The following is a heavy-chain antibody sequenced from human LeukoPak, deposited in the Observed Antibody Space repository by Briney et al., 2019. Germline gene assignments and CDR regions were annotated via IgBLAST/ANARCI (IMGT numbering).Heavy chain of an antibody. D-gene: IGHD2-2*01. V-gene: IGHV3-23*01. CDR2: ISGSGDST. Sequence: GGSLRLSCAASGFTFSSFALSWVRQAPGKGLEWVSSISGSGDSTYYMESVKGRFTISRDNSENTLYLQMNSLRADDTAVYYCAKCRSLSPAAINYWGQGTLVTVSS. CDR1: GFTFSSFA. CDR3: AKCRSLSPAAINY. J-gene: IGHJ4*02.